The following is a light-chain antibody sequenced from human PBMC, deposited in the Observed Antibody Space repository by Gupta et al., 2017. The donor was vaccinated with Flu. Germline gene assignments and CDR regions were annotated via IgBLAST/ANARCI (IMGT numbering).Light chain of an antibody. V-gene: IGLV3-1*01. Sequence: SYTVTQPPSVSVSPEETASITCSGDKLGDRYTSWYQQKPGQPPVVVIFQDMKRPSGIPERFSGSNSGNTATLTISGAQTVDEGDYYCQTWDSTNVVFGGGTKLTVL. CDR1: KLGDRY. J-gene: IGLJ2*01. CDR3: QTWDSTNVV. CDR2: QDM.